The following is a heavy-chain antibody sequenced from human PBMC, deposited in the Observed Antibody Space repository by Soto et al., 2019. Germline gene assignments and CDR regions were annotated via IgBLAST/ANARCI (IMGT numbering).Heavy chain of an antibody. CDR1: VFTFSNAW. CDR3: TTDLLRYPYI. V-gene: IGHV3-15*01. Sequence: VGSLRLSCASSVFTFSNAWMSWVRQSPGKGLEWVGRIKSKTDGGTTDYAAPVKGRFTISRDDSKNTLYLQMNSLKTEDTAVYYCTTDLLRYPYIWGQGTRVILS. J-gene: IGHJ4*02. CDR2: IKSKTDGGTT. D-gene: IGHD3-9*01.